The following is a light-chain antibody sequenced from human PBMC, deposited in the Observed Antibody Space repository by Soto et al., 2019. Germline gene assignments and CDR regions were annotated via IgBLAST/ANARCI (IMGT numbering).Light chain of an antibody. CDR1: QGIGND. V-gene: IGKV1-6*01. CDR3: LQDYNYPYT. CDR2: AAS. J-gene: IGKJ2*01. Sequence: ALQMTQSPSSLSASVGDRVTITCRASQGIGNDLGWYQQKPGKAPKLLIYAASTLQSGVPSRFSGSGSGTDFTLTISSLQPEDFATYYCLQDYNYPYTFGQGTKLEIK.